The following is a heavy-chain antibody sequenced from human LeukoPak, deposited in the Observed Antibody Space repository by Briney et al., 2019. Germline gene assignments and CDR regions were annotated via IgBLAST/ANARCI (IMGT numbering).Heavy chain of an antibody. V-gene: IGHV4-59*12. D-gene: IGHD3-3*01. J-gene: IGHJ4*02. Sequence: PSETLSLTCSVAGXSMSIYYGSWIRQPPGKGLEWIGYVSYSGSTTYNPSLKSRVTISVDTSKNHFSLKLSSVTAADTAVYYCAREGGFYRPLDYSGQGTLVTVSS. CDR1: GXSMSIYY. CDR3: AREGGFYRPLDY. CDR2: VSYSGST.